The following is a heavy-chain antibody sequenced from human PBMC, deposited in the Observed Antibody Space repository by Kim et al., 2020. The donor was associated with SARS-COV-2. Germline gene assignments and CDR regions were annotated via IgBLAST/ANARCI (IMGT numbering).Heavy chain of an antibody. CDR2: INHSGST. V-gene: IGHV4-34*01. Sequence: SETLSLTCAVYGGSFSGYYWSWIRQPPGKGLEWIGEINHSGSTNYNPSLKSRVTISVDTSKNQFSLKLSSVTAADTAVYYCARLKLTFQWLASGDGANWFDPWGQGTLVTVSS. J-gene: IGHJ5*02. CDR1: GGSFSGYY. CDR3: ARLKLTFQWLASGDGANWFDP. D-gene: IGHD6-19*01.